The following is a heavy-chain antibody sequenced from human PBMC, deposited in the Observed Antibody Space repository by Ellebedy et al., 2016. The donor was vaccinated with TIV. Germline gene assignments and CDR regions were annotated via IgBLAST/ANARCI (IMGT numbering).Heavy chain of an antibody. J-gene: IGHJ4*02. V-gene: IGHV1-69*10. CDR3: ARTVSYSSGWYGY. Sequence: AASVKVSCKASGGTFSNYVISWVRQPPGQGLEWLGRIIPILGIANYAQKFQGSVTITADKSTSTAYMELSSLRTEDTAVFYCARTVSYSSGWYGYWGQGTLVTVSS. D-gene: IGHD6-19*01. CDR2: IIPILGIA. CDR1: GGTFSNYV.